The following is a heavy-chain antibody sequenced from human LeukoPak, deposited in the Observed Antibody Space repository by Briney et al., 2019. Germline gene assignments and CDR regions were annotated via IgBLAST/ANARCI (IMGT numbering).Heavy chain of an antibody. J-gene: IGHJ5*02. CDR3: ARDVVAGTLDALFDP. Sequence: GASVKVSCKASGYTFTSYGISWVRQAPGQGLEWMGIINPSGGSTSYAQKFQGRVTMTRDTSTSAVYMELSSLRSEDTAVYYCARDVVAGTLDALFDPWGQGTLVTVSS. D-gene: IGHD6-19*01. V-gene: IGHV1-46*01. CDR2: INPSGGST. CDR1: GYTFTSYG.